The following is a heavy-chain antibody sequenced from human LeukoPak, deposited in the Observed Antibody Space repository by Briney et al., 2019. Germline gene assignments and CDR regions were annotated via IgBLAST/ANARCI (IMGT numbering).Heavy chain of an antibody. J-gene: IGHJ4*02. CDR3: TSKPMDYYGSGSLDY. V-gene: IGHV3-15*01. D-gene: IGHD3-10*01. CDR2: IKSKTDGGTT. CDR1: GFTFSNAW. Sequence: GGSLRLSCAASGFTFSNAWMSWVRQAPGKGLEWVGRIKSKTDGGTTDYAAPVKGRFTISRDDSKNTPYLQMNSLKTEDTAVYYCTSKPMDYYGSGSLDYWGQGTLVTVSS.